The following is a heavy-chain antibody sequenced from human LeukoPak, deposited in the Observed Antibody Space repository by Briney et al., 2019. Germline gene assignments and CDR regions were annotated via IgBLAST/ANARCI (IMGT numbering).Heavy chain of an antibody. CDR1: GGTFTSYA. CDR2: IIPIFGTA. Sequence: SVKVSCKASGGTFTSYAISWVRQAPGQGLEWMGGIIPIFGTANYAQKFQGRVTITADESTSTAYMELSSLRSEDTAVYYCARNPPLNRYSGDYWGQGTLVTVSS. CDR3: ARNPPLNRYSGDY. D-gene: IGHD3-9*01. V-gene: IGHV1-69*13. J-gene: IGHJ4*02.